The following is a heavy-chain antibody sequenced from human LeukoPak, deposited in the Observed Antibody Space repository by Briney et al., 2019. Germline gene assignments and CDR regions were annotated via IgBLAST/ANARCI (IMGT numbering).Heavy chain of an antibody. CDR3: AKLGDDYSNYHNWFDP. V-gene: IGHV3-21*01. J-gene: IGHJ5*02. Sequence: PGGSLRLSCAASGFTFSSYGMHWVRQAPGEGLEWVSSISPTSGHIYYADSVKGRFTISRDNAQSSLYLQMNSLRAEDTAVYYCAKLGDDYSNYHNWFDPWGQGTLVTVSS. CDR1: GFTFSSYG. CDR2: ISPTSGHI. D-gene: IGHD4-11*01.